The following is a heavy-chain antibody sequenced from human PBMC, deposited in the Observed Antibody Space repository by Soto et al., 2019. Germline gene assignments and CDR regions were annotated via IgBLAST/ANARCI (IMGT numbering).Heavy chain of an antibody. J-gene: IGHJ5*01. CDR2: ISYDGSNK. CDR3: AKLLTTGGGDS. Sequence: QVQLVESGGGVVQPGKSLRPSCAASGFTFSSYGMHWVRQAPGKGLEWVAVISYDGSNKYYADSVKGRFTISRDNSKNTRYLQMNRLRAKETGGYYWAKLLTTGGGDSWGQRSLVSVSP. V-gene: IGHV3-30*18. D-gene: IGHD3-16*01. CDR1: GFTFSSYG.